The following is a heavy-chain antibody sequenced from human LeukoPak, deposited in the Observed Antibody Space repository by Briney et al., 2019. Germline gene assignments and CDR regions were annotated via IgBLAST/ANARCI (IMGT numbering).Heavy chain of an antibody. CDR2: INHSGST. D-gene: IGHD3-16*01. J-gene: IGHJ4*02. Sequence: PSETLSLTCAVYGGSFSGYYWSWIRQPPGKGLEWIGEINHSGSTNYNPSLKSRVTISVDTSKNQFSLKLSSVTAADTAVYYCARHVSTFDYWGQGTLVTVSS. CDR1: GGSFSGYY. V-gene: IGHV4-34*01. CDR3: ARHVSTFDY.